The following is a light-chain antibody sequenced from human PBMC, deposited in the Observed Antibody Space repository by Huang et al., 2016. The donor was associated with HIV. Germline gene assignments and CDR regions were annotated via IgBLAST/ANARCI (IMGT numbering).Light chain of an antibody. V-gene: IGKV1-39*01. CDR2: DAS. J-gene: IGKJ2*01. CDR1: QIISTY. CDR3: QQRHSTPYT. Sequence: DIQMTQSPSSLSASVGDRVTISSRASQIISTYLIWYQQKPGKAPKLLIDDASSVQRGVPSRFGGSGSGRDFTLTIISLQPEDFASYYCQQRHSTPYTSGQGTKLGIK.